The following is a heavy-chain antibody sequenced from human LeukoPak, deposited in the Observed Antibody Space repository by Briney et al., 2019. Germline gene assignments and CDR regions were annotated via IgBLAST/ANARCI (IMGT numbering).Heavy chain of an antibody. CDR3: ATYVYSGSYFDY. D-gene: IGHD1-26*01. J-gene: IGHJ4*02. CDR2: FDPEDGET. V-gene: IGHV1-24*01. Sequence: ASVKVSCKVSGHTLTELSMHWVRQAPGKGLEWMGGFDPEDGETIYAQKFQGRVTMTEDTSTDTAYMELSSLRSEDTAVYYCATYVYSGSYFDYWGQGTLVTVSS. CDR1: GHTLTELS.